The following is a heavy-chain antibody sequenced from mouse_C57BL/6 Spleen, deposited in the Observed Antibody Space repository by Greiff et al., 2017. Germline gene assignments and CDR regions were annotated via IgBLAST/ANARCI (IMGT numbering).Heavy chain of an antibody. CDR3: ARDYGSSFLLAY. V-gene: IGHV1-26*01. CDR2: INPNNGGT. Sequence: VQLQQSGPELVKPGASVKISCKASGYTFTDYYMNWVKQSHGKSLEWIGDINPNNGGTSYNQKFKGKATLTVDKSSSTAYMELRSLTSEDSAVYYCARDYGSSFLLAYWGQGTLVTVSA. J-gene: IGHJ3*01. CDR1: GYTFTDYY. D-gene: IGHD1-1*01.